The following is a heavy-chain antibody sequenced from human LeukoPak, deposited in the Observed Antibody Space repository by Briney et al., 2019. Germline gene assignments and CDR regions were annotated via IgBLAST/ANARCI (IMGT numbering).Heavy chain of an antibody. CDR2: INAGNGNT. CDR3: ARDTKAAYYDFWSGYYTGSYFDY. V-gene: IGHV1-3*01. CDR1: GYTFTSYA. Sequence: ASVKVSCKASGYTFTSYAMHWVRQAPGQRLEWMGWINAGNGNTKYSQKFQGRVTITRDTSASTAYKELSSLRSEDTAVYYCARDTKAAYYDFWSGYYTGSYFDYWGQGTLVTVSS. D-gene: IGHD3-3*01. J-gene: IGHJ4*02.